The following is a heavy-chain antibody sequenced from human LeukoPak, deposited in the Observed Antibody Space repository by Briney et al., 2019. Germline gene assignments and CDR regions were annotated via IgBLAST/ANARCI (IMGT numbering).Heavy chain of an antibody. D-gene: IGHD2-2*01. CDR1: GYTFTGYY. CDR2: ISPNSGDT. J-gene: IGHJ6*03. Sequence: GASVKVSCKTSGYTFTGYYMHWVRRAPGQGLEWMGWISPNSGDTEYAQKLQGRVTMTRDTSTSTAYMELRRLRSDDTAVYYCARAGIVPAAEYHYYYMDVWGKGTTVTVSS. V-gene: IGHV1-2*02. CDR3: ARAGIVPAAEYHYYYMDV.